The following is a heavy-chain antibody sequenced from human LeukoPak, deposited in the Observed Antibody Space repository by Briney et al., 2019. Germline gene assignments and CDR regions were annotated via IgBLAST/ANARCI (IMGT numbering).Heavy chain of an antibody. D-gene: IGHD3-22*01. CDR2: VDASGST. CDR1: GGSILGGYFY. CDR3: ASRPGYDSSGYLDY. V-gene: IGHV4-61*02. Sequence: SQTLSLTCTVSGGSILGGYFYWSWVRQPAGKGLEWIGRVDASGSTNYNPSLRSRVIISVDTSKNQFSLNLSSVTAADTAVYYCASRPGYDSSGYLDYWGQGTLVTVSS. J-gene: IGHJ4*02.